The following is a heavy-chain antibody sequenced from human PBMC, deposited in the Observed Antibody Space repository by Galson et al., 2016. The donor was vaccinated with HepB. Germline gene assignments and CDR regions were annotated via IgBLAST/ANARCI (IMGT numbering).Heavy chain of an antibody. CDR1: GFTFSSYW. V-gene: IGHV3-74*01. J-gene: IGHJ4*02. Sequence: SLRLSCAASGFTFSSYWMHWVRQAPGKGLVWVSRINSDGSSTSYADSVKGRFTISRGNAKNTLYLQMNSLRAEDTAVYYCASRQRIAARLPEEYWGQGTLVTVSS. D-gene: IGHD6-6*01. CDR3: ASRQRIAARLPEEY. CDR2: INSDGSST.